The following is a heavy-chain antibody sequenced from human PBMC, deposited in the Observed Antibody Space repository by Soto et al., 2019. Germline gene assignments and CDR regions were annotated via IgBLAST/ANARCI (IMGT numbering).Heavy chain of an antibody. CDR1: GFTFSNYG. CDR3: AKDPANVEIHGAFDY. V-gene: IGHV3-30*18. Sequence: QVQLVESGGGVVQPGRSLRLSCAASGFTFSNYGMHWVRQAQGKGLEWVALISYDGYNKYYADSVKGRFTISRDSSKSTLYLQMDSLKAEDTAVYYCAKDPANVEIHGAFDYWGQGTLVTVSS. J-gene: IGHJ4*02. D-gene: IGHD4-17*01. CDR2: ISYDGYNK.